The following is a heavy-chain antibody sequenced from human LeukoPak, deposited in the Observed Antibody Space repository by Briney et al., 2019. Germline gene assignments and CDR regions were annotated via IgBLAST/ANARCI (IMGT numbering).Heavy chain of an antibody. D-gene: IGHD1-26*01. Sequence: GGSLRLSCAASGFTFSSYSMNWVRQAPGKGLEWVSSISSSSSYIYYADSVKGRFTISRDNAKNSLYLQMNSLRAEDTAVYYCARSSLMGATGDYWGQGTLVTVSS. J-gene: IGHJ4*02. CDR2: ISSSSSYI. CDR3: ARSSLMGATGDY. CDR1: GFTFSSYS. V-gene: IGHV3-21*01.